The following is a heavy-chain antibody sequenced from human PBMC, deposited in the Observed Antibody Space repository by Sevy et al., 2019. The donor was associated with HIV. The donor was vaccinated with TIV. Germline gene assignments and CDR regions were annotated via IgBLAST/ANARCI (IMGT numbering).Heavy chain of an antibody. V-gene: IGHV4-39*01. J-gene: IGHJ5*01. CDR3: ARSMAYAGSPLPFWFGP. D-gene: IGHD4-17*01. CDR1: GASISRTFYF. CDR2: FYYTGTT. Sequence: SETLSLTCSVSGASISRTFYFWGWIRQPPGKGLEWIANFYYTGTTYYNPSLKSRVTLSVDMSENQLSLKLSSVTAADTAVFYCARSMAYAGSPLPFWFGPWGQGTLVTVFS.